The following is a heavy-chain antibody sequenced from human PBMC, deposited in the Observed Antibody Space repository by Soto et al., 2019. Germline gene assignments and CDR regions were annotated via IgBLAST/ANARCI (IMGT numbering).Heavy chain of an antibody. V-gene: IGHV1-69*02. CDR2: IIPILGIA. D-gene: IGHD6-13*01. J-gene: IGHJ4*02. CDR3: ARGAQPRHLAAAGSTDY. Sequence: QVQLVQSGAEVKKPGSSVKVSCKASGGTFSSYTISWVRQAPGQGLEWMGRIIPILGIANYAQKFQGRVTITADKSTSTAYMERSSLRSEDTAVYYGARGAQPRHLAAAGSTDYWGQGTLVTVSS. CDR1: GGTFSSYT.